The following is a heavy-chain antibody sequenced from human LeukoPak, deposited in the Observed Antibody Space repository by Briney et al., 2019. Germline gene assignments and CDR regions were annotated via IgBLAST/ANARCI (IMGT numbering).Heavy chain of an antibody. V-gene: IGHV4-61*08. J-gene: IGHJ4*02. CDR3: ARHDVLLWFGEFDY. CDR2: ISYSGST. Sequence: SQTLSLTCTVSGVSISSGAYYWSWIRQPPGKGLEWIVYISYSGSTNYNPSLKSRVTISVDTSKNQFSLKLSSVTAADTAVYYCARHDVLLWFGEFDYWGQGTLVTVSS. D-gene: IGHD3-10*01. CDR1: GVSISSGAYY.